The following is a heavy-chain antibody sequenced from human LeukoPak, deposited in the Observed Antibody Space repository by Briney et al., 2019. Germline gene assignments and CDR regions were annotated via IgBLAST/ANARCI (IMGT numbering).Heavy chain of an antibody. CDR2: IRQDGSKE. D-gene: IGHD3-10*01. J-gene: IGHJ4*02. V-gene: IGHV3-7*01. Sequence: PGGSLRLSCAASGFTFSSYFMSWIRQAPGKGLEWVANIRQDGSKENYMDSVKGRFTISRDNALNSLYLQMSNLRAEDTAVYYCARDSPFGSFWGQGSLVTVSS. CDR3: ARDSPFGSF. CDR1: GFTFSSYF.